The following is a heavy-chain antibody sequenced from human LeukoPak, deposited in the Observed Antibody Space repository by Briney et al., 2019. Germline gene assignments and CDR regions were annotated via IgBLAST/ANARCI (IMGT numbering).Heavy chain of an antibody. CDR2: IIPIFGTA. V-gene: IGHV1-69*05. J-gene: IGHJ5*02. Sequence: ASVKVSCKASGGTFSSYAISWVRQAPGQGLEWMEGIIPIFGTANYAQKFQGRVTITTDESTSTAYMELSSLRSEDTAVYYCARDRGYSNYVWFDPWGQGTLVTVSS. CDR1: GGTFSSYA. CDR3: ARDRGYSNYVWFDP. D-gene: IGHD4-11*01.